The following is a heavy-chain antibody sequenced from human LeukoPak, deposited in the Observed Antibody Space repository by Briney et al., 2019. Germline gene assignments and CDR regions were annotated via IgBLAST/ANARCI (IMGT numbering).Heavy chain of an antibody. J-gene: IGHJ4*02. D-gene: IGHD3-3*01. Sequence: SETLSLTCTVSGGSLSTYYWSWIRQPPGKGLEWIGYLYYTGSTNYNPSLKSRVTISVDTYKNQFSLMLSSVTAADTAVYYCARLPPVDFWSGLYFDYCGRGTLVTVSS. CDR2: LYYTGST. V-gene: IGHV4-59*01. CDR3: ARLPPVDFWSGLYFDY. CDR1: GGSLSTYY.